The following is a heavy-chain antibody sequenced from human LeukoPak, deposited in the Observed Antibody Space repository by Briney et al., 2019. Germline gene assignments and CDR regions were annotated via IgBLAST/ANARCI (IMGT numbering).Heavy chain of an antibody. D-gene: IGHD2-15*01. J-gene: IGHJ4*02. V-gene: IGHV3-48*01. CDR3: ARGLQPDY. CDR1: GFTFSSFS. Sequence: GGSLRLSCAASGFTFSSFSMSWVRQSPGKGLEWVSYITLSSSVIHYADSVRGRFTISRDNAKNSLYLKMNSLRAEDTAVYYCARGLQPDYWGQGTLVTVSS. CDR2: ITLSSSVI.